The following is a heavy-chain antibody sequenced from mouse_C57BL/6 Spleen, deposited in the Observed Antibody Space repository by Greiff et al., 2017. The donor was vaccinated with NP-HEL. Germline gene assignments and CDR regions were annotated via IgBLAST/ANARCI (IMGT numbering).Heavy chain of an antibody. Sequence: LVESGASVKISCKASGYAFSSYWMNWVKQRPGKGLEWIGQIYPGDGDTNYNGKFKGKATLTADKSSSTAYMQLSSLTSEDSAVYFCARSASYYGSSGYYFDYWGQGTTLTVSS. CDR1: GYAFSSYW. V-gene: IGHV1-80*01. CDR3: ARSASYYGSSGYYFDY. J-gene: IGHJ2*01. D-gene: IGHD1-1*01. CDR2: IYPGDGDT.